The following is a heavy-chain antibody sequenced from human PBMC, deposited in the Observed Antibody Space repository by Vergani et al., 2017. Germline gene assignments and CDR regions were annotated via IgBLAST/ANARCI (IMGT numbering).Heavy chain of an antibody. J-gene: IGHJ5*02. Sequence: QVQLQESGPGLVKPSQTMSLTCTVSGGSISSGNYYWSWIRQPAGKGLEWIGRIYTSGSTNYNPSLKRRVTISVDTSKNQFSLKLSSVTAADTAVYYCAREKDYDSSGYYLNNWFDPWGQGTLVTVSS. V-gene: IGHV4-61*02. CDR2: IYTSGST. CDR3: AREKDYDSSGYYLNNWFDP. CDR1: GGSISSGNYY. D-gene: IGHD3-22*01.